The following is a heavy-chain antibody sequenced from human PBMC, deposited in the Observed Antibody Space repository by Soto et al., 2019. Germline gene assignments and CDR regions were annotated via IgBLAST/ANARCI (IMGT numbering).Heavy chain of an antibody. Sequence: QVQLVESGGGLVKPGGSLRLSCVASGFTFNDYYMSWIRQAPGKGLEWVSYISSSSGYTNYADSVKGRFTISKDNARNSLYLQMTSLRAEDTAVYYCARGGTTVTDFWGPGTLVTVSS. V-gene: IGHV3-11*06. CDR3: ARGGTTVTDF. CDR2: ISSSSGYT. J-gene: IGHJ4*02. CDR1: GFTFNDYY. D-gene: IGHD4-17*01.